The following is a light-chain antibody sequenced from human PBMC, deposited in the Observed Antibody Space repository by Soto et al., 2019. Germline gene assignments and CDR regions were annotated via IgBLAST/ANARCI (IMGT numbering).Light chain of an antibody. J-gene: IGKJ2*01. CDR2: KAS. Sequence: DIQMTQSPSTLSASVGDSITITCRASQSVSSWLAWYQQKPGKAPNLLIYKASILETGVPSRFGGSGSGINFSPTISSLQPDYWATYYCQQYYYYPKTFGQGTKLEI. CDR1: QSVSSW. CDR3: QQYYYYPKT. V-gene: IGKV1-5*03.